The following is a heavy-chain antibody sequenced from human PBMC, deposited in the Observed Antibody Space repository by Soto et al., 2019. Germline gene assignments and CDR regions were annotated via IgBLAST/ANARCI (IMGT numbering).Heavy chain of an antibody. V-gene: IGHV1-24*01. CDR3: TTGQRPIRFLEWLSRYYFDF. Sequence: ASVKVSCKVSGYTLAELSMHWVRQAPGKGLEWMGGFDPEDAETIYAQKFQGRVSTTMDTSTDTAYMELTSLRAEDSAVYYCTTGQRPIRFLEWLSRYYFDFWGQGTLVTVSS. J-gene: IGHJ4*02. CDR2: FDPEDAET. CDR1: GYTLAELS. D-gene: IGHD3-3*01.